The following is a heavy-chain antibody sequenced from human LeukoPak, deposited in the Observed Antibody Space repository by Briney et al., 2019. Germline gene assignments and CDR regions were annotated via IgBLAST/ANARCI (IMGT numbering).Heavy chain of an antibody. CDR1: GGSISSYY. D-gene: IGHD4-17*01. CDR3: ARHAGDYGDYGLGFDY. CDR2: IYYSGST. V-gene: IGHV4-59*08. Sequence: PSETLSLTCTVSGGSISSYYWSWIRQPPGKGLEWIGYIYYSGSTNYNPSLKSRVTISVDTSKNQFSLKLSSVTAADTAVYYCARHAGDYGDYGLGFDYWGQGTPVTVSS. J-gene: IGHJ4*02.